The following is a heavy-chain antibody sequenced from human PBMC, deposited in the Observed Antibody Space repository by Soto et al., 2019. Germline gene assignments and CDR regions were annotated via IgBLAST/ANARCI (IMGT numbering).Heavy chain of an antibody. CDR2: IRSKTNSYAT. CDR1: GFTFGGSA. CDR3: TRQTDAVQWLVVPTDYNFDY. D-gene: IGHD6-19*01. Sequence: EGQLGESGGGLVQPGGSLKLSCAASGFTFGGSAMHWVRQASGKGLEWVGHIRSKTNSYATAYAESVKGRFTISRDDSMNTAYLQMNSLKTEETAVYFCTRQTDAVQWLVVPTDYNFDYWGQGTLVTVSS. J-gene: IGHJ4*02. V-gene: IGHV3-73*02.